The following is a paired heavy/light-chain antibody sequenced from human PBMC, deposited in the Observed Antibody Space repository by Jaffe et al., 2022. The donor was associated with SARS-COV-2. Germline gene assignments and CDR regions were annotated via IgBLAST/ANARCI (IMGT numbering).Light chain of an antibody. CDR2: EGS. CDR1: SSDVGSYNL. CDR3: CSYAGSVV. Sequence: QSALTQPASVSGSPGQSITISCTGTSSDVGSYNLVSWYQQHPGKAPKLMIYEGSKRPSGVSNRFSGSKSGNTASLTISGLQAEDEADYYCCSYAGSVVFGGGTKLTVL. V-gene: IGLV2-23*01. J-gene: IGLJ2*01.
Heavy chain of an antibody. J-gene: IGHJ4*02. V-gene: IGHV3-11*01. CDR1: GFTFSDYY. CDR3: ARSYYDFWSGYYDY. Sequence: QVQLVESGGGLVKPGGSLRLSCAASGFTFSDYYMSWIRQAPGKGLEWVSYISSSGSTIYYADSVKGRFTISRDNAKNSLYLQMNSLRAEDTAVYYCARSYYDFWSGYYDYWGQGTLVTVSS. D-gene: IGHD3-3*01. CDR2: ISSSGSTI.